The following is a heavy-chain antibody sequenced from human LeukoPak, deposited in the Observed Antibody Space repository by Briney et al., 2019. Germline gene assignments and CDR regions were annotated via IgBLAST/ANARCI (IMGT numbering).Heavy chain of an antibody. CDR3: ARDLGTNDAFDI. CDR1: GFTVSTTY. V-gene: IGHV3-53*01. J-gene: IGHJ3*02. D-gene: IGHD3-10*01. Sequence: GGSLRLSCAASGFTVSTTYMSWVRQAPGKGLEWVSIICSGGSTYYAHSVKGRFTISRDNSKNTVYLQMNSLRAEDTAVYYCARDLGTNDAFDIWGQGTMLTVSS. CDR2: ICSGGST.